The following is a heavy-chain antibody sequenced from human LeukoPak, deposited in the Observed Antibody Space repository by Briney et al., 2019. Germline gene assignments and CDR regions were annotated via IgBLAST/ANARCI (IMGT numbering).Heavy chain of an antibody. CDR3: ARHSSGSYTDDAFDI. J-gene: IGHJ3*02. V-gene: IGHV4-39*07. CDR2: IYYSGST. Sequence: SETLSLTCTVSGGSISSSSYYWGWIRQPPGKGLEWIGSIYYSGSTYYNPSLKSRVTISVDTSKNQFSLKLSSVTAADTAVYYCARHSSGSYTDDAFDIWGQGTMVTVSS. CDR1: GGSISSSSYY. D-gene: IGHD3-10*01.